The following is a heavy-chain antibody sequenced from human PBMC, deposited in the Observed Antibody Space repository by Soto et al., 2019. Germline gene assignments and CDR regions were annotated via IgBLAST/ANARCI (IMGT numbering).Heavy chain of an antibody. J-gene: IGHJ4*02. D-gene: IGHD2-8*02. Sequence: GGSLRLSCAASGFIFSAYGMSWVRQAPGKGLEWVAGIRGSGTKTYYADSVRGRFTISRDNPRSTLYLQMDSLRADDTAVYYCAKDRRCTGETCSLSNDYWGQGTLVTVSS. CDR1: GFIFSAYG. CDR2: IRGSGTKT. V-gene: IGHV3-23*01. CDR3: AKDRRCTGETCSLSNDY.